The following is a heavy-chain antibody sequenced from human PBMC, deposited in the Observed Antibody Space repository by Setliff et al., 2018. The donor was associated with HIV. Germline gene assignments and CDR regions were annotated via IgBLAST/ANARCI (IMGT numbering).Heavy chain of an antibody. CDR2: IYTSGSS. V-gene: IGHV4-4*08. CDR3: ARAPYSAYDYTSFHT. CDR1: NDSNTSFY. Sequence: SETLSLTCTVSNDSNTSFYWTWIRQPPGKGLEWIGYIYTSGSSNYNPSLKSRVTFSIDTSKNQFSLKLDSVTAADTAVYYCARAPYSAYDYTSFHTWGQGTMVTVPS. J-gene: IGHJ4*03. D-gene: IGHD5-12*01.